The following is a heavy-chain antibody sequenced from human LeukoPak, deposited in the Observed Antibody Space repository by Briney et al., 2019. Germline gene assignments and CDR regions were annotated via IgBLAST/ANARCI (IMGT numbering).Heavy chain of an antibody. CDR3: ARGGDGYNPFDY. J-gene: IGHJ4*02. D-gene: IGHD5-24*01. V-gene: IGHV1-69*05. CDR2: IIPIFGTA. CDR1: GGTFSSYA. Sequence: ASVKVSCKASGGTFSSYAISWVRQAPGQGLEWMGGIIPIFGTANYAQKFQGRVTITTDESTSTAYMELSSLRSEDTAVYYRARGGDGYNPFDYWGQGTLVTVSS.